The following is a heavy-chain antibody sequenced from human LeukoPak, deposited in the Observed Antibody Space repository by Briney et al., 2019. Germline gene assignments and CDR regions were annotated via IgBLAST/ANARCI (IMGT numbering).Heavy chain of an antibody. CDR1: GFXFSSYE. CDR3: ARDLGGVRGYSYAMDY. J-gene: IGHJ4*02. V-gene: IGHV3-48*03. D-gene: IGHD5-18*01. CDR2: ISSSGSTI. Sequence: PGGSLRLSCAASGFXFSSYEINWVRQAPGKGLEWVSYISSSGSTIYYADSVKGRFTISRDNAKNSLYLQMNSLRAEDTAVYYCARDLGGVRGYSYAMDYWGQGTLVTVSS.